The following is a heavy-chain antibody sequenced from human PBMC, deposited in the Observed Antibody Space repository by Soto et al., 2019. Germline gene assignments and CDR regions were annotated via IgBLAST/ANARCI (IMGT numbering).Heavy chain of an antibody. D-gene: IGHD3-22*01. Sequence: PSETLSLTCTVSGGSISSYYWSWIRQPAGKGLEWIGRIYTSGSTNYNPSLKSRVTMSVDTSKNQFSLKLSSVTAADTAVYYCARGSHQYYYGSSGYFHYYYGMDVWGQGTTVTVSS. CDR2: IYTSGST. CDR1: GGSISSYY. V-gene: IGHV4-4*07. CDR3: ARGSHQYYYGSSGYFHYYYGMDV. J-gene: IGHJ6*02.